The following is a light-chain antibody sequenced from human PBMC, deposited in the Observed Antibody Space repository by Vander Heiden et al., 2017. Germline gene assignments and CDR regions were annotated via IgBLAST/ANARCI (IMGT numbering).Light chain of an antibody. CDR1: SSDVGGYHF. CDR2: EVI. CDR3: CSSVGSSTSVV. J-gene: IGLJ2*01. V-gene: IGLV2-23*02. Sequence: QSALTQPRSVSGSPGQSVTISCTGTSSDVGGYHFVSWYQQHPGKAPKLIIYEVIKRPSGVSTRCSGSKSGNTASLTIFGVQDEDEDDYYCCSSVGSSTSVVFGGGTRLTVL.